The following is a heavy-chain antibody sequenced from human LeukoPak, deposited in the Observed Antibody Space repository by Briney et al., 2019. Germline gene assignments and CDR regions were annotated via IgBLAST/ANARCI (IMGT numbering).Heavy chain of an antibody. CDR2: INDSGST. CDR1: GGSFRGYY. D-gene: IGHD4-17*01. Sequence: SETLSLTCAVYGGSFRGYYWNWIRQPPGKGLEWIGDINDSGSTNYNPSLKSRVTISVDTSKSQFSLKLSSVTAADTAVYYCARGDFPTEETVRYWGQGTLVTVFS. J-gene: IGHJ4*02. V-gene: IGHV4-34*01. CDR3: ARGDFPTEETVRY.